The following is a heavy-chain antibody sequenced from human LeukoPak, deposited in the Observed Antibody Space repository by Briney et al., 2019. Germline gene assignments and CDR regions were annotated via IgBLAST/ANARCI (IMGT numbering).Heavy chain of an antibody. J-gene: IGHJ4*02. CDR3: ARSQVGGWYRGVGGYFDY. V-gene: IGHV4-30-4*01. CDR2: IYYSGST. Sequence: ASETLSLTCTVSGGSISSGDYYWSWIRQPPGKGLEWIGYIYYSGSTYYNPSLKSRVTISVDTSKNQFSLKLSSVTAADTAVYYCARSQVGGWYRGVGGYFDYWGQGTLVTVSS. D-gene: IGHD6-19*01. CDR1: GGSISSGDYY.